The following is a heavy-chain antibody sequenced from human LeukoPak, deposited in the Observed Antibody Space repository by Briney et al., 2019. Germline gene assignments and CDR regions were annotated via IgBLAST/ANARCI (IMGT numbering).Heavy chain of an antibody. Sequence: PWGSLLLSCAASGFTFDGYGMSWVRQAPGKGLEWFSGINWNGGSTNYADSVKGRFTISRDNAKNSLSLQMNSLRAEDTALYYCAKNQEPEYLGQGTLVTVSA. V-gene: IGHV3-20*04. J-gene: IGHJ4*02. CDR2: INWNGGST. D-gene: IGHD1-14*01. CDR3: AKNQEPEY. CDR1: GFTFDGYG.